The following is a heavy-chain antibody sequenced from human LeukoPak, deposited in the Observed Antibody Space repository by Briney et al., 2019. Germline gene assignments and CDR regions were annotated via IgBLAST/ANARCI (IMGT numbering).Heavy chain of an antibody. V-gene: IGHV3-11*01. CDR2: ISSSGSTI. J-gene: IGHJ4*02. CDR1: GFTFSDYY. Sequence: GGSLRLSCAASGFTFSDYYMSWIRRAPGKGLEWVSYISSSGSTIYYADSVKGRFTISRDNAKNSLYLQMNSLRAEDTAVYYCATARGYSGYDFPYYFDYWGQGTLVTVSS. D-gene: IGHD5-12*01. CDR3: ATARGYSGYDFPYYFDY.